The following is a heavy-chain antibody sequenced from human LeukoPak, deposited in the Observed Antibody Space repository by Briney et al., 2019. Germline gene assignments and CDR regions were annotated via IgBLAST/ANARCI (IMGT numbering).Heavy chain of an antibody. D-gene: IGHD1-7*01. Sequence: QPGRSLRLSCAASGFTFSNYDMHWVRQAPGKGLEWVAVISYDGSNKYYADSVKGRFTISRDNSKNTVYLQMNSLRAEDTAVYYRAKDREGTTFDNWGQGTLVTVSS. J-gene: IGHJ4*02. V-gene: IGHV3-30*18. CDR3: AKDREGTTFDN. CDR2: ISYDGSNK. CDR1: GFTFSNYD.